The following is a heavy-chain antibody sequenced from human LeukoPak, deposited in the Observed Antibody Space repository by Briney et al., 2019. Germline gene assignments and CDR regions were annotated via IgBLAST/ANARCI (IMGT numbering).Heavy chain of an antibody. Sequence: GASVKVSCKASGYIFTNYYMYWVRQAPGQGLEWMGIINPSGTTTYAQKFQGRATMTRDTSTSTVYMELSSLRSEDTAVYYCARGLPATFDFWGQGTLVTVSS. V-gene: IGHV1-46*03. D-gene: IGHD2-2*01. J-gene: IGHJ4*02. CDR2: INPSGTT. CDR3: ARGLPATFDF. CDR1: GYIFTNYY.